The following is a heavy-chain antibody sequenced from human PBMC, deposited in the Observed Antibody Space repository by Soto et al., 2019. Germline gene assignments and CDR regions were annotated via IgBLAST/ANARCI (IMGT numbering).Heavy chain of an antibody. V-gene: IGHV4-34*01. CDR1: GGSFSGYY. CDR2: INHSGST. J-gene: IGHJ6*03. CDR3: ARVDIVATIFNAYYYYMDA. D-gene: IGHD5-12*01. Sequence: PSETLSLTCAVYGGSFSGYYWSWIRQPPGKGLEWIGEINHSGSTNYNPSLKSRVTIPVDTSKNQFSLKLSSVTAADTAVYYCARVDIVATIFNAYYYYMDAWGKGTTVTVSS.